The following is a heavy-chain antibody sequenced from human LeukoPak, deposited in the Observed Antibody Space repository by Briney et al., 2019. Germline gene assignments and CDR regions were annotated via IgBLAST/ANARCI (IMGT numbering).Heavy chain of an antibody. J-gene: IGHJ6*03. CDR1: DDSITMYY. V-gene: IGHV4-59*01. CDR2: VDHTGST. CDR3: ARGRVSSSTWYSTYYYFFYMDV. Sequence: SETLSLTCTVSDDSITMYYWTWIRQPPGKGLEWIGYVDHTGSTKFNPSLNGRVSISRDTSNNFFSLRLRSVTAADTAVYFCARGRVSSSTWYSTYYYFFYMDVWGKGTTVTVSS. D-gene: IGHD4-11*01.